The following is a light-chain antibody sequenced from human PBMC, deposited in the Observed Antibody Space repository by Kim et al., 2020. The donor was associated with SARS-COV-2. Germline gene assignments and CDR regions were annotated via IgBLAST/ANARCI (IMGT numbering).Light chain of an antibody. Sequence: DIVMTQSPDSLAVSLGERATINCKSSQSVLYSSNNKNPLAWYQQKPGQSPKLLIYWASTRESGVPDRFSGSGSGTDFTLTISSLQAEDVAVYYCQQYSSTPWTFGQGTKVDIK. CDR2: WAS. J-gene: IGKJ1*01. CDR1: QSVLYSSNNKNP. CDR3: QQYSSTPWT. V-gene: IGKV4-1*01.